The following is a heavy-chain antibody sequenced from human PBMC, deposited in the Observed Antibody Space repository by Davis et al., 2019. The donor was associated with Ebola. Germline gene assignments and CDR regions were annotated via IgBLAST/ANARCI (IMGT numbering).Heavy chain of an antibody. Sequence: SVKVSCKASGGTFSSYAISWVRQAPGQGLEWMGGIIPILGIANYAQKFQGRVTITADESTSTAYMELSSLRSEDTAVYYCARGVPLSTDTEEEAFDYWGQGTLVTVSS. D-gene: IGHD4-11*01. J-gene: IGHJ4*02. CDR1: GGTFSSYA. CDR2: IIPILGIA. V-gene: IGHV1-69*10. CDR3: ARGVPLSTDTEEEAFDY.